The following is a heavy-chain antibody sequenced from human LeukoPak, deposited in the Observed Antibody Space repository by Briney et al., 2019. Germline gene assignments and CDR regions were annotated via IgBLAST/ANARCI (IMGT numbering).Heavy chain of an antibody. J-gene: IGHJ4*02. CDR1: GYTSTDYY. V-gene: IGHV1-69-2*01. CDR2: VDPEDGET. Sequence: ASVKVSCKPSGYTSTDYYMHWTQQAPGKGLEWMGHVDPEDGETIYAEKFQGRVTMTADTSTDTAYMELSSLRSEDTAMYYCAIQYCSARSCALEVVNWGQGTLVTVSS. D-gene: IGHD2-15*01. CDR3: AIQYCSARSCALEVVN.